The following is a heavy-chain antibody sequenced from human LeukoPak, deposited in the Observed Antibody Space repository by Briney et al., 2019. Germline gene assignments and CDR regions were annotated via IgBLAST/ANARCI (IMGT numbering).Heavy chain of an antibody. CDR2: ISDAGGTT. J-gene: IGHJ4*02. CDR1: GFTFSSYA. V-gene: IGHV3-23*01. CDR3: AKDTSIGRYCTNGVCSTFDY. D-gene: IGHD2-8*01. Sequence: GGSLRLSCAGSGFTFSSYAMSWVRQAPGKGLEWVSAISDAGGTTYDADSAKGRFTISRDNSTSTLYLQMNSLRAEDTALYYCAKDTSIGRYCTNGVCSTFDYWGQGTLVTVSS.